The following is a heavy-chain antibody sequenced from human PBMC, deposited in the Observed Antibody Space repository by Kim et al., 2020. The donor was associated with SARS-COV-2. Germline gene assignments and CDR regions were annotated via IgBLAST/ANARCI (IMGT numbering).Heavy chain of an antibody. D-gene: IGHD4-4*01. CDR1: GGSISRNGYY. J-gene: IGHJ6*02. CDR2: IDYSGVS. CDR3: ARERYSTTPWDYSSGMDV. Sequence: SETLSLTCTVSGGSISRNGYYWSWIRQHPGKGLEWIGYIDYSGVSYYNPSLQSRSTISVDTSKDQFSLKMHSMTAADTAVYYCARERYSTTPWDYSSGMDVWGQGPAVTVSS. V-gene: IGHV4-31*03.